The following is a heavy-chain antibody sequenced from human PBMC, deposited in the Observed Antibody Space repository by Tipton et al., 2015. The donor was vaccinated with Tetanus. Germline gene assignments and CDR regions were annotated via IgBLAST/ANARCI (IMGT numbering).Heavy chain of an antibody. CDR1: GDSMTKYY. CDR3: ARHSSLKALNY. CDR2: VFHSGST. J-gene: IGHJ4*02. D-gene: IGHD3-9*01. V-gene: IGHV4-59*08. Sequence: LRLSCTVSGDSMTKYYWSWIRQPPGKGLEWISYVFHSGSTNYNPSLKSRVTISVDTSKNQFSLELSSVTAADTAVYYCARHSSLKALNYWGQGTLVTASS.